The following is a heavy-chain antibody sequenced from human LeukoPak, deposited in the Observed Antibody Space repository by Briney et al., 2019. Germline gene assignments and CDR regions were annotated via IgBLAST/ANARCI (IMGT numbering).Heavy chain of an antibody. V-gene: IGHV3-23*01. J-gene: IGHJ4*02. Sequence: GSLRLSCAVSGNTPSNYGMSWVRQAPGKGLEWVAGISDRGWCTKYADSVKGRFTISRDNPKNTLSLQMSSLRAEDTAVYFCAKRGVVIRVFLVGFHKEAYYFDSWGQGALVTVSS. D-gene: IGHD3-10*01. CDR2: ISDRGWCT. CDR3: AKRGVVIRVFLVGFHKEAYYFDS. CDR1: GNTPSNYG.